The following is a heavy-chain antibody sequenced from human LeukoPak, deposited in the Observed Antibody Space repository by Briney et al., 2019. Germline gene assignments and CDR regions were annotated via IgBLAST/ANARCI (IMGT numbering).Heavy chain of an antibody. CDR2: VYHSGST. Sequence: SETLSLTCAVSGGSITSYYWSWIRQPPGKRLEWIGYVYHSGSTNYNPSLKSRLSISVDTSKNQFSLKLSSVTAADTAVYYCARGQDYFDSEYYFDYWGQGTLVTVSS. J-gene: IGHJ4*02. V-gene: IGHV4-59*01. CDR3: ARGQDYFDSEYYFDY. D-gene: IGHD3-22*01. CDR1: GGSITSYY.